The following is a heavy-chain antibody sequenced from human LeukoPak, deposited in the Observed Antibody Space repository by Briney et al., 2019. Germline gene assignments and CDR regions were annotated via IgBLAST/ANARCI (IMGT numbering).Heavy chain of an antibody. D-gene: IGHD6-13*01. V-gene: IGHV3-23*01. CDR1: ELPFSTMA. J-gene: IGHJ3*02. CDR2: ISGSGGST. CDR3: AKSLAVSSSRQAFDM. Sequence: GGSLRPSVEAPELPFSTMAINWFRKALGKGREWVPPISGSGGSTYYADSVKGRFTISRDNSKNTLYLQMNSLRAADTAVYFCAKSLAVSSSRQAFDMWGQGTMVTVSS.